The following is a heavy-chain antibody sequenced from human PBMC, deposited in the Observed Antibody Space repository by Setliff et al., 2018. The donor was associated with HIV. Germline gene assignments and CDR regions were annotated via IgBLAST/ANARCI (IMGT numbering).Heavy chain of an antibody. CDR1: SFSNYA. CDR2: IANGINT. Sequence: SFSNYAMTWVRQAPGKGLEWVSTIANGINTYYADSVRGRFTISRDNSKNTLYLQMNSLRAEDTAKYYCALRQRGGLVGAGNAFDIWGQGTMVTVSS. D-gene: IGHD1-26*01. CDR3: ALRQRGGLVGAGNAFDI. J-gene: IGHJ3*02. V-gene: IGHV3-23*01.